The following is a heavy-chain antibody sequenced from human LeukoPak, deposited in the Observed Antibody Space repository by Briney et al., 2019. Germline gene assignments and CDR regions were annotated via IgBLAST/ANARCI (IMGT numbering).Heavy chain of an antibody. V-gene: IGHV3-30*18. CDR2: ISYDGSNK. D-gene: IGHD3-10*01. CDR3: AKGPMVRGVIYYYYYMDV. CDR1: GFTFSSYG. Sequence: PGGSLRLSCAASGFTFSSYGMHWVRQAPGKGLEWVAVISYDGSNKYYADSVKGRFTISRDNSKNTLYLQMNSLRAEDTAVYYCAKGPMVRGVIYYYYYMDVWGKGTTVTVSS. J-gene: IGHJ6*03.